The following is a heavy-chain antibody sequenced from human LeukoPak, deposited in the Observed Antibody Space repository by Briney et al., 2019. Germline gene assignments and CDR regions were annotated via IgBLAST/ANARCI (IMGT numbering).Heavy chain of an antibody. CDR1: EFSFSDSA. Sequence: GRSLGLSCAASEFSFSDSAMHWVRQAPGKGLEWVAIISYEGSNKYYADSVKGRFTISRDNSKNTLYLQMNSLRPEDTAVYYCARDLAYCSSTTCYGSGAFDIWGQGTMVTVSS. CDR3: ARDLAYCSSTTCYGSGAFDI. D-gene: IGHD2-2*01. J-gene: IGHJ3*02. CDR2: ISYEGSNK. V-gene: IGHV3-30*01.